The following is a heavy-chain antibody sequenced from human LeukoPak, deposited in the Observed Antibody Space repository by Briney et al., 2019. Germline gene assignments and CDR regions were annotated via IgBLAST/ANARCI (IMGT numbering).Heavy chain of an antibody. Sequence: SETLSLTCTVSGGSISSYYWSWIRQHPGKGLEWIGYIYYSGSTYYNPSLKSRVTISVDTSKNQFSLKLSSVTAADTAVYYCARTPSSGSQADAFDIWGQGTMVTVSS. CDR1: GGSISSYY. J-gene: IGHJ3*02. V-gene: IGHV4-59*06. CDR3: ARTPSSGSQADAFDI. CDR2: IYYSGST. D-gene: IGHD1-1*01.